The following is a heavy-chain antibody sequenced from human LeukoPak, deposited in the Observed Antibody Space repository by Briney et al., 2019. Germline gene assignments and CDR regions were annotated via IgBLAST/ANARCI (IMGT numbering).Heavy chain of an antibody. CDR1: RFTFSSYG. D-gene: IGHD3-9*01. CDR2: ISYDGSNK. V-gene: IGHV3-30*18. Sequence: GGSLRLSCAASRFTFSSYGMHWVRQAPGKGLEWVAVISYDGSNKYYADSVKGRFTISRDNSKNTLYLQMNSLRAEDTAVYYCAKEGYDILTGYFDSGYFDYWGQGTLVTVSS. J-gene: IGHJ4*02. CDR3: AKEGYDILTGYFDSGYFDY.